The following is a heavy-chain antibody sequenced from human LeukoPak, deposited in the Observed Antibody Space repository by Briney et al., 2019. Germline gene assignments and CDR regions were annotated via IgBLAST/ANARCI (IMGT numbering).Heavy chain of an antibody. Sequence: PGGSLRLSCAASGFTVSSNYMSWVRQAPGKGLEWVSVIYSGGSTCYADSVKGRFTISRDNSKNTLYLQMNSLRPEDTAVYYCARVGYSSGWYRQWGQGTLVTVSS. CDR3: ARVGYSSGWYRQ. V-gene: IGHV3-66*01. J-gene: IGHJ4*02. D-gene: IGHD6-19*01. CDR1: GFTVSSNY. CDR2: IYSGGST.